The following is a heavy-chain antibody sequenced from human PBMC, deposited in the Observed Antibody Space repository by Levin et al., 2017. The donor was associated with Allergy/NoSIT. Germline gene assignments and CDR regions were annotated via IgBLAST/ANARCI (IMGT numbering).Heavy chain of an antibody. V-gene: IGHV3-11*03. J-gene: IGHJ4*02. Sequence: GGSLRLSCAASGFTFSDHNMSWIRQAPGKGLEWVSDITSSSIDTNYADSVKGRFTISRDNARKSLYLQMNSLRAEYTAGYYCARRAVGVVQDYFDFWGQGTLVTVSS. CDR1: GFTFSDHN. CDR3: ARRAVGVVQDYFDF. D-gene: IGHD2-21*01. CDR2: ITSSSIDT.